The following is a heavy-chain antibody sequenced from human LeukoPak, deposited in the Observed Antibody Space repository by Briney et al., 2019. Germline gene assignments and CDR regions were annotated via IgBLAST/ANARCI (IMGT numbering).Heavy chain of an antibody. CDR1: GGSFSGYY. CDR3: ARERRGGGRYSSSWRSAGYYYMDV. V-gene: IGHV4-34*01. J-gene: IGHJ6*03. CDR2: INHSGST. D-gene: IGHD6-13*01. Sequence: PSETLSLTCAVYGGSFSGYYWSWIRQPPGKGLEWIGEINHSGSTNYNPSLKSRVTISVDTSKNQFSLKLSSVTAADTAVYYCARERRGGGRYSSSWRSAGYYYMDVWGKGTTVTVSS.